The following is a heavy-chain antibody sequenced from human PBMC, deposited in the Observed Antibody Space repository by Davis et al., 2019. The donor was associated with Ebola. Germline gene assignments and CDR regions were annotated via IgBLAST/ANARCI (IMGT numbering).Heavy chain of an antibody. D-gene: IGHD2-21*02. V-gene: IGHV3-48*03. Sequence: GGSLRPSCAASGFTFSSYEMNWVRQAPGKGLEWVSYISSIGSTIYYADSVKGRFTISRDNAKNSLYLQMNSLRAEDTAVYYCARLRGDHYYYYYGMDVWGQGTTVTVSS. J-gene: IGHJ6*02. CDR2: ISSIGSTI. CDR1: GFTFSSYE. CDR3: ARLRGDHYYYYYGMDV.